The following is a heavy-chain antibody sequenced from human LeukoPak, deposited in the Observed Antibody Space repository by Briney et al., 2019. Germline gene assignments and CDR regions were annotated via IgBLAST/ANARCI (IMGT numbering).Heavy chain of an antibody. J-gene: IGHJ6*04. CDR1: GFIFRSYW. V-gene: IGHV3-7*01. CDR3: SRALEV. Sequence: QPGGSLLLSCDVSGFIFRSYWMDWVRQAPGRGLEWVANINQDGSEKYFVDSVKGRFTISRGNAKNSLYLQMNSLRAEDTAVYYCSRALEVWGKGTTVTVSS. CDR2: INQDGSEK.